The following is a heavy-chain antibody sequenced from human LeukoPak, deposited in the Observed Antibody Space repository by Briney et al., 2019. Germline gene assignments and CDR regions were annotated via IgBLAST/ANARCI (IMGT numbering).Heavy chain of an antibody. Sequence: GGSLRLSCAASGFTFSNAWMNWVRQAPGKELEWVGRIKSRTDGGTTDYAAPVKGRFTISRDDSKNTLYLQMNSLKTDDTAVYYCTTRSFRGSFGSIDYWGQGTLVTVSS. V-gene: IGHV3-15*01. CDR1: GFTFSNAW. J-gene: IGHJ4*02. CDR2: IKSRTDGGTT. D-gene: IGHD1-26*01. CDR3: TTRSFRGSFGSIDY.